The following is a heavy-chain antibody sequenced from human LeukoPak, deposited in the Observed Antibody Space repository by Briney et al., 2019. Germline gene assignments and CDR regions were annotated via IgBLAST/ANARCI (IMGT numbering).Heavy chain of an antibody. CDR2: INWNGGST. D-gene: IGHD3-10*01. CDR3: ARNYYGSGSSDFDY. Sequence: GGSLRLSCAASGFTFDDYGMSWARQAPGKGLEWVSGINWNGGSTGYADSVKGRFTISRDNAKNSLYLQMNSLRAEDTALYYCARNYYGSGSSDFDYWGQGTLVTVSS. J-gene: IGHJ4*02. CDR1: GFTFDDYG. V-gene: IGHV3-20*04.